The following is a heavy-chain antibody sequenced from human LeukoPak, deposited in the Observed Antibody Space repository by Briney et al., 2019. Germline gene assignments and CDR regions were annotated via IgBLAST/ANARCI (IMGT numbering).Heavy chain of an antibody. J-gene: IGHJ2*01. V-gene: IGHV4-59*12. CDR1: DDSITIYY. Sequence: SETLSLTCTVSDDSITIYYWTWIRQPPGKGLEWIGYIDHTGITNYNPSLNSRVTISRDTSKNHFSLELSSVTAADTAMYYCVRRSTPFDLWGRGNLVTVSS. CDR2: IDHTGIT. CDR3: VRRSTPFDL.